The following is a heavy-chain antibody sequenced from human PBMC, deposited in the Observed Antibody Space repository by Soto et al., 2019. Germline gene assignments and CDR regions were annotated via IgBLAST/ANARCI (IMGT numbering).Heavy chain of an antibody. D-gene: IGHD1-26*01. CDR2: IYYSGGT. CDR1: GCSISNYY. J-gene: IGHJ4*02. Sequence: SETLSLTCTVSGCSISNYYLSWIRQPPGGGLEWIGYIYYSGGTNYNPALRSRLTISVGTSRKEFSLRLTSVTAADSAVYYCARDPGGRFDSWGQGTLVTVSS. CDR3: ARDPGGRFDS. V-gene: IGHV4-59*01.